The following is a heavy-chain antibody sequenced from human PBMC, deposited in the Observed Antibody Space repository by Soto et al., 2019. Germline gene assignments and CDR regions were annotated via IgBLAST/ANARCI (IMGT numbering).Heavy chain of an antibody. D-gene: IGHD3-22*01. CDR1: GFTFSSYG. CDR3: AKAQSHYYDSSGYAPGY. CDR2: IAYDGSNK. Sequence: PGGSLRLSCAASGFTFSSYGLHGVGQAPGKGREWVAVIAYDGSNKYYADSVKGRFPISSDHYTTTMYLQLHRIRAEHTAVYYCAKAQSHYYDSSGYAPGYWGQGTLVTVSS. V-gene: IGHV3-30*18. J-gene: IGHJ4*02.